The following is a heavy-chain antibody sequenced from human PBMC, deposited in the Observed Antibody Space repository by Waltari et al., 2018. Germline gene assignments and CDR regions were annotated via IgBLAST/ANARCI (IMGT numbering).Heavy chain of an antibody. CDR3: VHRLDTSWGPVY. V-gene: IGHV2-5*01. Sequence: QITLKESGPTLVTPTQTLTLTCSFSGFSLSTGGVSVGWIRQPPGKALEWLALIHWNGNEYNPSLKSRLTATKDTSKNQVVLTMTNMDPVDTGTYYCVHRLDTSWGPVYWGQGILVTVSS. J-gene: IGHJ4*02. CDR1: GFSLSTGGVS. CDR2: IHWNGN. D-gene: IGHD1-26*01.